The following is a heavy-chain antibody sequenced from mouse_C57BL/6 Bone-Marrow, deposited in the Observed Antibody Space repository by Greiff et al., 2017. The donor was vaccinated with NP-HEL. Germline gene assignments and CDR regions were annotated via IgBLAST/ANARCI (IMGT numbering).Heavy chain of an antibody. V-gene: IGHV2-6-1*01. CDR3: ARQEYYGSSYLYYYAMDY. Sequence: QVQLKESGPGLVAPSQSLSITCTVSGFSLTSYGVHLVRQPPGKGLEWLVVIWSDGSTTYNSALKSRLSISKDNSKSQVFLKMNSLQTDDTAMYYCARQEYYGSSYLYYYAMDYWGQGTSVTVSS. D-gene: IGHD1-1*01. J-gene: IGHJ4*01. CDR1: GFSLTSYG. CDR2: IWSDGST.